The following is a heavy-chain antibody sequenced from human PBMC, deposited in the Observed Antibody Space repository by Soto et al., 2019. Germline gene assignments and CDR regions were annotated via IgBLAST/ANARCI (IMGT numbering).Heavy chain of an antibody. CDR2: ISAYNDNT. CDR3: ARESPPADY. J-gene: IGHJ4*02. V-gene: IGHV1-18*01. Sequence: QVQLVQSGAEVKKPGASVKVSCKASGYTISSYGIRWVREAPGQGLEWMGWISAYNDNTKYAHNLQGRVTMTTDTSTSTAFMELRSLRSDDTAVYYCARESPPADYWGQGTLVTVSS. CDR1: GYTISSYG.